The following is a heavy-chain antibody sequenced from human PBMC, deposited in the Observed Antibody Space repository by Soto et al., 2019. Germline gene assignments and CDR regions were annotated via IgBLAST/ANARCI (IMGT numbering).Heavy chain of an antibody. CDR1: GFSFSSYA. CDR2: ISHDGINK. D-gene: IGHD6-19*01. CDR3: ARDMYSSDYFVKWFEP. Sequence: QVRLVESGGGVVQPGRSLRLSCTASGFSFSSYAMYWFRQPPGKGLEWVAVISHDGINKHYADSVKGRVTVSRDNSNHSLDLPLNSRRGEDTAMYYCARDMYSSDYFVKWFEPWGQGTLVTVSS. V-gene: IGHV3-30-3*01. J-gene: IGHJ5*02.